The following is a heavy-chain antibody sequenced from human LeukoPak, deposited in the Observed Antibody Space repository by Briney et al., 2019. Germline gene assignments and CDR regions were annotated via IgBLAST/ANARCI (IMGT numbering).Heavy chain of an antibody. CDR3: AKTYYYDSSGSHYFDY. CDR1: GFTFSSYA. V-gene: IGHV3-23*01. J-gene: IGHJ4*02. CDR2: ISGSGGRT. D-gene: IGHD3-22*01. Sequence: PGGSLRLSCAASGFTFSSYAMSWVRQAPGKGLEWVSVISGSGGRTYYADSVKGRFTISRDNSKNTLYLQMNSLRAEDTAVYFCAKTYYYDSSGSHYFDYWGQGTLVTVSS.